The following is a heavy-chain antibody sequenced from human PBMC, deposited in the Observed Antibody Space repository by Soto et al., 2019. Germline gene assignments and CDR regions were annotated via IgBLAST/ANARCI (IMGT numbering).Heavy chain of an antibody. CDR3: ARDMGGYPGDWFDP. J-gene: IGHJ5*02. D-gene: IGHD3-16*01. V-gene: IGHV1-18*01. Sequence: QVQLVQSGAEVKKPGASVKVSCKASGYTFTSYGISWVRQAPGQGLEWMGWISVYNGNTNNAQKLQGRVTMTTDTSTRTGYMGVGALRSEVPAVHYCARDMGGYPGDWFDPWGQGTLVTVSS. CDR2: ISVYNGNT. CDR1: GYTFTSYG.